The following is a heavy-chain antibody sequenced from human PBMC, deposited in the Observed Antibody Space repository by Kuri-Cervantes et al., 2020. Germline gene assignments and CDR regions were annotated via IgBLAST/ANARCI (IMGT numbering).Heavy chain of an antibody. V-gene: IGHV1-18*01. Sequence: ASVKVSCKASGYTFTSYGIGWVRQAPGQGLEWMGWISAYNGNTNYAQKLQGRVTVTTDTSTSTAYMELRSLRSDDTAVYYCARPDIVVVPAAIPYYYYGMDVWGQGTTVTVSS. CDR2: ISAYNGNT. D-gene: IGHD2-2*02. J-gene: IGHJ6*02. CDR1: GYTFTSYG. CDR3: ARPDIVVVPAAIPYYYYGMDV.